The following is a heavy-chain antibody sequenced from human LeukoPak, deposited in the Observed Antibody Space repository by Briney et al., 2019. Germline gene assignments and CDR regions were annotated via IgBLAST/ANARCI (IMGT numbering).Heavy chain of an antibody. V-gene: IGHV1-18*04. CDR2: ISACNGNT. D-gene: IGHD6-13*01. Sequence: ASVKVSCKASGYTFTGYYMHWVRQAPGQGLEWMGWISACNGNTNYAQKLQGRVTMTTDTSTSTAYMELRSLRSDDTAVYYCARGGRRIYSSSWFDYWGQGTLVTVSS. J-gene: IGHJ4*02. CDR3: ARGGRRIYSSSWFDY. CDR1: GYTFTGYY.